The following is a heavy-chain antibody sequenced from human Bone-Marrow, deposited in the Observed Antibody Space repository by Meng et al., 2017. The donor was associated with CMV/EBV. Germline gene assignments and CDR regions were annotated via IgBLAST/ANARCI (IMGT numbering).Heavy chain of an antibody. CDR2: ISAYNGNT. J-gene: IGHJ4*02. Sequence: ASVKVSCKASGYTFTSYGISWVRQAPGQGLEWMGWISAYNGNTNYAQKLQGRVTMTTDTSTSTAYMELRSLRSDDTAVYYCAREDIVVVPAAPDYWGQGTLATVSS. V-gene: IGHV1-18*01. D-gene: IGHD2-2*01. CDR1: GYTFTSYG. CDR3: AREDIVVVPAAPDY.